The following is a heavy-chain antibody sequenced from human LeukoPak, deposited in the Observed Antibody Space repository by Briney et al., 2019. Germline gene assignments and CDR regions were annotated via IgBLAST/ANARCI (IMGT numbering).Heavy chain of an antibody. Sequence: SETLSLTCTVSGGSISSSSYYWGWIRQPPGKGLEWIGSIYYSGSTYYNPSLKSRVTISVDTSKNQFSLKLSSVTAADTAVYYCARGGLRFLEWLLYLHAFDIWGQGTMVTVSS. D-gene: IGHD3-3*01. CDR3: ARGGLRFLEWLLYLHAFDI. CDR2: IYYSGST. J-gene: IGHJ3*02. CDR1: GGSISSSSYY. V-gene: IGHV4-39*07.